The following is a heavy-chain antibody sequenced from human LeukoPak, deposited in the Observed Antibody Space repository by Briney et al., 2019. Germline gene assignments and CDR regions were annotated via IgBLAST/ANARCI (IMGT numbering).Heavy chain of an antibody. J-gene: IGHJ5*02. CDR1: GFTFSAYG. Sequence: GGSLRLSCAVSGFTFSAYGMHWVRQAPGKGLEWVAVISYDGSYQAYADSVKGRFTVSRDSSKNTLYLQLNSLRPEDTGLYYCARASAAFDPWGQGTLVTVSS. V-gene: IGHV3-30*04. CDR3: ARASAAFDP. CDR2: ISYDGSYQ.